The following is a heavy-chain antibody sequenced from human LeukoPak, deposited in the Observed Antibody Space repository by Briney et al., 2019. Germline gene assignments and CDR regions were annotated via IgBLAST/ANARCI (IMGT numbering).Heavy chain of an antibody. V-gene: IGHV1-18*01. J-gene: IGHJ3*02. CDR1: GYTFTSYG. CDR3: ARERHTAMELEAFDI. CDR2: IGAYNGNT. Sequence: ASVKVSCKASGYTFTSYGISWVRQAPGQGLEWMGWIGAYNGNTNYAQKLQGRVTMTTDTSTSTAYMELRSLRSDDTAVYYCARERHTAMELEAFDIWGQGTMVTVSS. D-gene: IGHD5-18*01.